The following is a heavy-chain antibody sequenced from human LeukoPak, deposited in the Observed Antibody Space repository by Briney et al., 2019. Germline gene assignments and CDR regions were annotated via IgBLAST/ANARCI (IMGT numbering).Heavy chain of an antibody. CDR3: ARVKYSSGWANYFDY. CDR1: GFTLSSYS. J-gene: IGHJ4*02. CDR2: ISSSSSYI. D-gene: IGHD6-19*01. Sequence: GGSLRLSCAASGFTLSSYSMNWVRQAPGKGLEWVSSISSSSSYIYYADSAKGRFTISRDNAKNSLYLQMNSLRAEDTAVYYCARVKYSSGWANYFDYWGQGTLVTVSS. V-gene: IGHV3-21*01.